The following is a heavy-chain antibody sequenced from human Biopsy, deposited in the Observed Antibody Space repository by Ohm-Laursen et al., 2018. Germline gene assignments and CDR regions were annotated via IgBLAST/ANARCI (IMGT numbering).Heavy chain of an antibody. CDR3: AGDINNWNVNY. CDR1: GGTFSNYA. D-gene: IGHD1-20*01. Sequence: ASVKVSCKASGGTFSNYAITWVRQAPGQGLEWMGRNIPLLDIPTYAQRFKGRVTITADKSTNTAYMELSNLRSEDTAVYYCAGDINNWNVNYWGQGTLVIVSS. V-gene: IGHV1-69*04. J-gene: IGHJ4*02. CDR2: NIPLLDIP.